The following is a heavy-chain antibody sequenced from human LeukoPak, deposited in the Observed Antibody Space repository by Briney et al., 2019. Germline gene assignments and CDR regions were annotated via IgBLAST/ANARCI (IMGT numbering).Heavy chain of an antibody. J-gene: IGHJ4*02. CDR1: GGSFSRYP. V-gene: IGHV4-59*01. Sequence: SETLSPTCSVSGGSFSRYPWNWIRQPPGKRLEWIGYVYNGGTNYNPSLKSRVTMSVDTSKKRFSLTLTSVNAADTAVYYCARDTTLDEGSSRYGFDYWGQGTLVTVSS. D-gene: IGHD6-13*01. CDR2: VYNGGT. CDR3: ARDTTLDEGSSRYGFDY.